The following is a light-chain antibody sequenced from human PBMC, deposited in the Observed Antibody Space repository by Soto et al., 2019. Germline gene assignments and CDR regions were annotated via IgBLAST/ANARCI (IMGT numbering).Light chain of an antibody. CDR1: QSVSSN. J-gene: IGKJ1*01. Sequence: EIVMTQSPATLSVSPGERATLSCRASQSVSSNLAWYQQKPGQAPRLLIYGASTRATGIPARFSGSGSGTDFTLTISSLQSEDFAVYYCQHYNNWPRTFGQGTKLEIK. CDR3: QHYNNWPRT. CDR2: GAS. V-gene: IGKV3-15*01.